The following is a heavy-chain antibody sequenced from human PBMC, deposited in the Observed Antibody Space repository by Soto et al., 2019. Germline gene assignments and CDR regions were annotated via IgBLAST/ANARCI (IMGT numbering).Heavy chain of an antibody. CDR2: IYPDDSDT. CDR1: GYSFRSYW. D-gene: IGHD3-9*01. CDR3: ARNSLTGYYNYYYSMDV. J-gene: IGHJ6*02. Sequence: GESLKISCKSSGYSFRSYWIAWVRLMPGKGLEWMGPIYPDDSDTKYSPSFQGQVTISADKSISAAYLQWSSLKASDTAIYYCARNSLTGYYNYYYSMDVWGQGTTVTVSS. V-gene: IGHV5-51*01.